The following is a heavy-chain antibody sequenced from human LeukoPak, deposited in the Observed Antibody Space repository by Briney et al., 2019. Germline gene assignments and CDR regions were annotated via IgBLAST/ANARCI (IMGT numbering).Heavy chain of an antibody. D-gene: IGHD2-15*01. CDR2: IYYSGST. CDR1: GGSISSAGHY. Sequence: SQTLSLTCTVSGGSISSAGHYWNWIRQHPGKGLEWIGYIYYSGSTYYNPSLKSRVTILVDTSKNQFSLKLSSATAADTAVYYCARVSGGGNYFDYWGQGTLVTVSS. J-gene: IGHJ4*02. V-gene: IGHV4-31*03. CDR3: ARVSGGGNYFDY.